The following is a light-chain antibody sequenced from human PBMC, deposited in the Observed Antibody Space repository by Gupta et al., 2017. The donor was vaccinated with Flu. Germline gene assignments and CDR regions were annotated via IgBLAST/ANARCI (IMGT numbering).Light chain of an antibody. Sequence: DIQMTQSPSSLSASVGDRVTITCRTRQSISIYLNWYQQKPGKAPKLLIYAASSLKSGVPSMFSGSRSKTDFTLTISSLQPEDFATYYCQQSYTTPWTFGQGTKVEIK. J-gene: IGKJ1*01. V-gene: IGKV1-39*01. CDR3: QQSYTTPWT. CDR2: AAS. CDR1: QSISIY.